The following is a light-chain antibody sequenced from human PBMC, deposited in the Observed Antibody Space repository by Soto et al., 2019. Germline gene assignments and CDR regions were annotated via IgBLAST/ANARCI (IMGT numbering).Light chain of an antibody. CDR1: SSDVGAYNY. CDR2: EVS. Sequence: QSALTQPPSASGSPRQSVTISCTGTSSDVGAYNYVSWYQQHPGKAPKLMIYEVSKRPSGVTDRFSGSKSGNTASRTVSELQAEDEAEYYCSSYAGNIGVVFGGGTKLTVL. V-gene: IGLV2-8*01. J-gene: IGLJ2*01. CDR3: SSYAGNIGVV.